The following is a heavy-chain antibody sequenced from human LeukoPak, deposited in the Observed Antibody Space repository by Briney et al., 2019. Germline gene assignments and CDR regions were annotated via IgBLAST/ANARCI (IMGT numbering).Heavy chain of an antibody. CDR1: GGSISSYY. CDR3: ARDRPYGSGEVL. CDR2: IYYSGST. D-gene: IGHD3-10*01. Sequence: SETLSLTCTVSGGSISSYYWSWIRQPPGKGLEWIGYIYYSGSTNYNPSLKSRVTISVDMSKNQFSLKLSSVTAADTAVYYCARDRPYGSGEVLWGQGTLVTVSS. V-gene: IGHV4-59*01. J-gene: IGHJ4*02.